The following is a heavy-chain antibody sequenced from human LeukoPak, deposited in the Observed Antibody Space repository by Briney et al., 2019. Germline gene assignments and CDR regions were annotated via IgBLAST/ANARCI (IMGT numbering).Heavy chain of an antibody. D-gene: IGHD3-10*01. J-gene: IGHJ3*02. Sequence: SETLSLTCAVYGGSFRGYYWSWSRHPPRKGLEWIGEINHCGSNNYKPSLKSRVTISVDTAKNQFSLKLSSVTAADTAVFYCASESYVIWGQGTMVTVS. CDR3: ASESYVI. CDR2: INHCGSN. CDR1: GGSFRGYY. V-gene: IGHV4-34*01.